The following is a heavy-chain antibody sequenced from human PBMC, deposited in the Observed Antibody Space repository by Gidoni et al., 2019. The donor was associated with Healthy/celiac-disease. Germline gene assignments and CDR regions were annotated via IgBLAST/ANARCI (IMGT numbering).Heavy chain of an antibody. J-gene: IGHJ4*02. Sequence: QVQLVQSGAEVKKPGASVKVSCKASGYTFTSYYMHWVRQAPGQGLEWMGIINPSGGSKSYAQKFQGRVTMTRDTSTSTVYMELSSLRSEDTAVYYCARDPGRGMVPAAMGYWGQGTLVTVSS. D-gene: IGHD2-2*01. CDR1: GYTFTSYY. CDR2: INPSGGSK. CDR3: ARDPGRGMVPAAMGY. V-gene: IGHV1-46*03.